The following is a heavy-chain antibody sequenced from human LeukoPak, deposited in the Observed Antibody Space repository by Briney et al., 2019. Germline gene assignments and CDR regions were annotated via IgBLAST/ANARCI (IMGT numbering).Heavy chain of an antibody. V-gene: IGHV4-4*08. CDR1: GGSISSYY. CDR3: ARGPYYCSGASCLNWFDP. Sequence: SETLSLTCTVSGGSISSYYWSWIRQPPGKGLEWIGRIYTSGGTDYNPSLKSRVTISVDTSKNQFSLKLNSVTAADTAVYFCARGPYYCSGASCLNWFDPWGQGTLVTVSS. CDR2: IYTSGGT. J-gene: IGHJ5*02. D-gene: IGHD2-15*01.